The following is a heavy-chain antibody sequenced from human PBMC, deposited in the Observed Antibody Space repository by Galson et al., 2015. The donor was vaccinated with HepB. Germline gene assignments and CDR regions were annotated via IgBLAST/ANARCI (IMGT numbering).Heavy chain of an antibody. J-gene: IGHJ5*02. V-gene: IGHV1-18*01. CDR1: GYSFYSYS. D-gene: IGHD2-15*01. CDR2: ISAYDSST. Sequence: SVKVSCKASGYSFYSYSIAWVRQAPGQGLEWMGWISAYDSSTNYAQKFQGRVTMTTETSTTTAYMELRSLTSDDTAVYYCARGAVVAVVNPNINNGFDPWGQGTLGTVSS. CDR3: ARGAVVAVVNPNINNGFDP.